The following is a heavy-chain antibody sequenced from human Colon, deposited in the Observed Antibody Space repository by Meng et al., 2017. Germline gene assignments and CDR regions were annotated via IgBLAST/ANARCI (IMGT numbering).Heavy chain of an antibody. CDR1: GASVSSDSHY. Sequence: QVPFMGSGPGLLRPSETLSLTCPVSGASVSSDSHYWSWIRQSPGKGLEWIGYIYYTGNTNYNPSLASRVSMSLDTSKNHFSLHLTSVTAADTAIYYCARVNGDFDEAWFDPWGQGTLVTVSS. CDR3: ARVNGDFDEAWFDP. J-gene: IGHJ5*02. CDR2: IYYTGNT. V-gene: IGHV4-61*03. D-gene: IGHD4-17*01.